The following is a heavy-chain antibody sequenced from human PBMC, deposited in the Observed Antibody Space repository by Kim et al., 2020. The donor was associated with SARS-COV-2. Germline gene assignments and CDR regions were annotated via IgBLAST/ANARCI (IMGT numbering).Heavy chain of an antibody. Sequence: YNPSLKSRVTISIDTSKKSFSLKLTSVTAADTAVYFCARHPRAYSTLDYWGQGALVTVSS. J-gene: IGHJ4*02. D-gene: IGHD2-15*01. CDR3: ARHPRAYSTLDY. V-gene: IGHV4-39*01.